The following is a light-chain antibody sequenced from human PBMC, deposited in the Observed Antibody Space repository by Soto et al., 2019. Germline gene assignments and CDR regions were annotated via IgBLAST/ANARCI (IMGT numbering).Light chain of an antibody. CDR2: YNN. CDR3: AAWDASLSACV. Sequence: QSVLTQPPSASGTAGQVVTIFGSGGDSNIGSNSVYRYQPLPRMAPKLLIYYNNQRPSGVPDRFSGSRSGTSASLAIVGLRSEDEAVYYCAAWDASLSACVFGNGTKLTVL. J-gene: IGLJ1*01. CDR1: DSNIGSNS. V-gene: IGLV1-47*02.